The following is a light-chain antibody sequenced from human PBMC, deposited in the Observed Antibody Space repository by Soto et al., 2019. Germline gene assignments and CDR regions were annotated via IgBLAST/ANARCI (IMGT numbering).Light chain of an antibody. CDR2: KAS. V-gene: IGKV1-5*03. Sequence: QMTQSPSTLSGSVGDRVTITCRARQTIRSWLAWYQQKPGKAPKLLIYKASTVKSGVPSSFSGSGSGTAFTRTISRLQPDDFATYYFQHYNIYSEAFGQGPKVELK. J-gene: IGKJ1*01. CDR1: QTIRSW. CDR3: QHYNIYSEA.